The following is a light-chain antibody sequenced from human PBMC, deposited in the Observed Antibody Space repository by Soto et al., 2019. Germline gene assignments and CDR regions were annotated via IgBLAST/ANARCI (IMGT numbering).Light chain of an antibody. J-gene: IGKJ2*01. Sequence: DIQMTQSPSSLSASVGDRVTITCRASQSISIYLNWYQQKPGKAPKLLIYAASSLQSGVPSRFSGSGSGTDFTITISSLQPEDFATYYCQQSYSTLMYTFGQGTKLEIK. CDR3: QQSYSTLMYT. V-gene: IGKV1-39*01. CDR2: AAS. CDR1: QSISIY.